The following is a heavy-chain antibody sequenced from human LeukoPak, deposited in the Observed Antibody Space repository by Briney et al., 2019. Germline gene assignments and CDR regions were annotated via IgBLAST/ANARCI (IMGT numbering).Heavy chain of an antibody. D-gene: IGHD4-17*01. Sequence: PGGSLRLSCAASGFTVSSNYMNWVRQAPGKGLEWVSVIYSGGSTYYADSVKGRFTISRDNSKNTLYLQMNSLRAEDTAVYYCARDPRLVGDYGDLTDAFDIWGQGTMVTVSS. CDR2: IYSGGST. J-gene: IGHJ3*02. CDR1: GFTVSSNY. V-gene: IGHV3-53*01. CDR3: ARDPRLVGDYGDLTDAFDI.